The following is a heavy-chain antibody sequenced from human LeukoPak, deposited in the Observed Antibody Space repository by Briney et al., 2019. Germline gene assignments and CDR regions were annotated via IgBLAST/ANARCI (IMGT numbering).Heavy chain of an antibody. V-gene: IGHV3-53*01. Sequence: GGSLRLSCAASGFTVSSNYMNWVRQAPGKGLEWVSVIYSGGSTYYADSVKGRFTISRDNSKNTLYLRMNSLTVEDTAVYYCARTTEGYCRGGSCYYYYYYMDVWGKGTTVTVSS. CDR3: ARTTEGYCRGGSCYYYYYYMDV. CDR2: IYSGGST. D-gene: IGHD2-15*01. CDR1: GFTVSSNY. J-gene: IGHJ6*03.